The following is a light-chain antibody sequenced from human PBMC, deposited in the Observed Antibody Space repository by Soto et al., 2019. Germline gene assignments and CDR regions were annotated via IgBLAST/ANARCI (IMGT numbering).Light chain of an antibody. CDR3: QSYDSSLSGWV. Sequence: QSVLTQPPSVSGAPGQRVTISCTGSSSNIGADYDVHWYQHLPGTAPKLLIYGNSNRPSGVPDRFSGSKSGTSASLAITGLQAEDEADYYCQSYDSSLSGWVFGGGTQLTVL. J-gene: IGLJ3*02. CDR1: SSNIGADYD. V-gene: IGLV1-40*01. CDR2: GNS.